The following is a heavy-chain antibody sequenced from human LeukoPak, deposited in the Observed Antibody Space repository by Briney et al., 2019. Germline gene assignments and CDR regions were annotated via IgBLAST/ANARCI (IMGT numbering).Heavy chain of an antibody. CDR1: GFTLSSYT. J-gene: IGHJ4*02. Sequence: PGRSLRLSCAASGFTLSSYTMNWVRQAPGKGLEWVSYISSSSSTIYYADSVKGRFTISRDNAKNSLYLQMTSLRDEDTAVYYCARGKDYWGQGTLVTVSS. CDR2: ISSSSSTI. CDR3: ARGKDY. V-gene: IGHV3-48*02.